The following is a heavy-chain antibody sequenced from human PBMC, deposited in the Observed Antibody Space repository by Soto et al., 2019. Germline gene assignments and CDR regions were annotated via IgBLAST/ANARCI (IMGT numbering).Heavy chain of an antibody. J-gene: IGHJ4*02. V-gene: IGHV4-61*01. CDR3: ARDSCSGGSCYSDY. Sequence: PSETLSLTCTVSCGSVSSNNYYWSWMRQPPAKGLEWIGYISYSGSTNYNPSLKSRVTISVDTSKNQISLKLTSVTAADTAVYYCARDSCSGGSCYSDYWGLGTLVTVSS. D-gene: IGHD2-15*01. CDR1: CGSVSSNNYY. CDR2: ISYSGST.